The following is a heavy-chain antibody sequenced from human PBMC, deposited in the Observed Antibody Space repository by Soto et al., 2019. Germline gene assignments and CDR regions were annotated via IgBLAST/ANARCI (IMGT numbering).Heavy chain of an antibody. D-gene: IGHD3-3*01. CDR1: GYPVTAYY. Sequence: QLHLVQSGAVVKKPGASVTVSCSASGYPVTAYYMHWVRQAPGRGLEWMGGINPATGAAKYTQTFQGRVTMTRDTSTSTGFMELGGRTAEDTAGFYCARGGGVGVAGSAAFDMWGQGTLVTVSS. V-gene: IGHV1-2*02. CDR2: INPATGAA. J-gene: IGHJ3*02. CDR3: ARGGGVGVAGSAAFDM.